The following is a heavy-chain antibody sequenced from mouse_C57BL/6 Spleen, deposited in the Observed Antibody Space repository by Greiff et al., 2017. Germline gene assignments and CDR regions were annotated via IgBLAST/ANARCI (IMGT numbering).Heavy chain of an antibody. J-gene: IGHJ3*01. V-gene: IGHV2-6*01. CDR3: ASNYDYDEGFAY. CDR1: GFSLTSYG. CDR2: IWGVGST. Sequence: VKLMESGPGLVAPSQSLSITCTVSGFSLTSYGVDWVRQSPGKGLEWLGVIWGVGSTNYNSALKSRLSISKDNSKSQVFLKMNSLQTDDTAMYYCASNYDYDEGFAYWGQGTLVTVSA. D-gene: IGHD2-4*01.